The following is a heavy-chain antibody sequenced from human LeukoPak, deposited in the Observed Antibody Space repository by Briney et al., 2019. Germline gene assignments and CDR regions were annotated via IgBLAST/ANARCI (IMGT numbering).Heavy chain of an antibody. V-gene: IGHV4-61*02. CDR2: IYTSGST. CDR3: ARVPYCSGGSCYSWFDP. Sequence: SQTLSLTCTVSGGSISSGSYYWSWIRQPAGKGLEWIGRIYTSGSTNYNPSLRSRVTISVDTSKNQFSLKLSSVTAADTAVYYCARVPYCSGGSCYSWFDPWGQGTLVTVSS. CDR1: GGSISSGSYY. D-gene: IGHD2-15*01. J-gene: IGHJ5*02.